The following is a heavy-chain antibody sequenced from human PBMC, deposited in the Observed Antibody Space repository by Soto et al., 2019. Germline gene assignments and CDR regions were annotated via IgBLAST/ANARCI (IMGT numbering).Heavy chain of an antibody. J-gene: IGHJ2*01. CDR1: GYTFTSYG. Sequence: QVQLVQSGAEVKKPGASVKVSCKASGYTFTSYGISWVRQAPGQGLERMGWISAYNGNTNYAQKLQGRVTMTTDTSTSTAYMELRSMRSDDAAVYYCARSIFSGALLTGCYWYCDLWGRGTLVTVSS. V-gene: IGHV1-18*01. CDR3: ARSIFSGALLTGCYWYCDL. D-gene: IGHD7-27*01. CDR2: ISAYNGNT.